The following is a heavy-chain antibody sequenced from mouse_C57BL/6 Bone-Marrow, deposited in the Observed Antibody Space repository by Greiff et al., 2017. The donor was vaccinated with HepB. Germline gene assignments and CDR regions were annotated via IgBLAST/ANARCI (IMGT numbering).Heavy chain of an antibody. CDR2: IRNKANGNTT. J-gene: IGHJ4*01. CDR3: ARYVSTTVVATRAMDY. D-gene: IGHD1-1*01. CDR1: GFTFTDYY. V-gene: IGHV7-3*01. Sequence: DVKLVESGGGLVQPGGSLSLSCAASGFTFTDYYMSWVRQPPGKALEWLGVIRNKANGNTTEYSASVKGRFTISRDNSQSIIYLQMNALRVEDSATYYCARYVSTTVVATRAMDYWGQGTSVTVSS.